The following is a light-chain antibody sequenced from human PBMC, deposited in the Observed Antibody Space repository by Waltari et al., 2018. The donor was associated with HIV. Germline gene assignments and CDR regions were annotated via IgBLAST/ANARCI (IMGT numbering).Light chain of an antibody. CDR3: QQSHNSPYT. CDR1: QSIGDY. Sequence: DIQMTQSPSSLSASVGDRVTITCRASQSIGDYLNWYQQKPGKAPKLLIYAASRLQSGVPSRFGGSGSGTDFTLTITSLQPEDFASYYCQQSHNSPYTFGQGTKLEIK. J-gene: IGKJ2*01. V-gene: IGKV1-39*01. CDR2: AAS.